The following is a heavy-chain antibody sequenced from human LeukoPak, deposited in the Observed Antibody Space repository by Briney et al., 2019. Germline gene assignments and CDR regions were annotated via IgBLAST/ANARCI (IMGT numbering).Heavy chain of an antibody. J-gene: IGHJ2*01. V-gene: IGHV1-18*01. D-gene: IGHD1-20*01. Sequence: ASVKVSCKASGHTFTSYGISWVRQAPGQGLEWMGWISAYNGNTNYAQKLQGRVTMTTDTSTSTAYMELRSLRSDDTAVYYCARGGITGTLGDWYFDLWGRGTLVTVSS. CDR2: ISAYNGNT. CDR1: GHTFTSYG. CDR3: ARGGITGTLGDWYFDL.